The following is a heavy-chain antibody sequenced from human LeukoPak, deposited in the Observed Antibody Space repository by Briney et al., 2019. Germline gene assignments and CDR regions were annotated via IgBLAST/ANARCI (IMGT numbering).Heavy chain of an antibody. CDR3: AKGGGRFHLPFDP. Sequence: GGSLRLSCAASGFTFRTYGVHWVRQAPGKGLEWVALISDDGSSKLYADSVKGRFTISRDNFRNTLYLQMNSLRLEDTAVYYCAKGGGRFHLPFDPWGQGTLVTVSS. CDR1: GFTFRTYG. J-gene: IGHJ5*02. D-gene: IGHD3-16*01. V-gene: IGHV3-30*18. CDR2: ISDDGSSK.